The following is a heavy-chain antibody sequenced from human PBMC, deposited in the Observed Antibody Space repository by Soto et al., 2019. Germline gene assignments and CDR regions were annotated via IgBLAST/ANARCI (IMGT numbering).Heavy chain of an antibody. V-gene: IGHV3-30-3*01. J-gene: IGHJ6*02. CDR1: GFTFSSYA. D-gene: IGHD3-10*01. CDR2: ISYDGSNK. CDR3: ARVGTPINEVLLWFGDDGMDV. Sequence: GGSLRLSCAASGFTFSSYAMHWVRQAPGKGLEWVAVISYDGSNKYYADSVKGRFTISRDNSKNTLYLQMNSLRAEDTAVYYCARVGTPINEVLLWFGDDGMDVWGQGTTVTVSS.